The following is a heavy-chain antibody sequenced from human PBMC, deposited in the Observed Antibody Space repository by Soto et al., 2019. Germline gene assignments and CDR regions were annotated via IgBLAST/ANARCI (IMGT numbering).Heavy chain of an antibody. Sequence: LXLXCAGSGFTFSSXGMHWISQAPGKGLEWVGVISYDGSNKYYADSVKGRFTISRDNSKNTLYLQMNSLRAEDTAVYYCARESSSWYTNRFDPWGQGTLAPVSS. V-gene: IGHV3-30-3*01. J-gene: IGHJ5*02. CDR1: GFTFSSXG. CDR2: ISYDGSNK. D-gene: IGHD6-13*01. CDR3: ARESSSWYTNRFDP.